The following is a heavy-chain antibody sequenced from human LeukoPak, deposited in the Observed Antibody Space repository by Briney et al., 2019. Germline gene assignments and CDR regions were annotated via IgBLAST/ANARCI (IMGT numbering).Heavy chain of an antibody. D-gene: IGHD5-12*01. J-gene: IGHJ4*02. V-gene: IGHV4-30-4*08. Sequence: SETLSLTCTVSGGSINNNNYYWSWIRQPPGKGLEWIGYIYYSGSTYYNPSLKSRVTISVDTSKNQFSLKLSSVTAADTAVYYCARGRGWLRPFDYWGQGTLVTVSS. CDR1: GGSINNNNYY. CDR3: ARGRGWLRPFDY. CDR2: IYYSGST.